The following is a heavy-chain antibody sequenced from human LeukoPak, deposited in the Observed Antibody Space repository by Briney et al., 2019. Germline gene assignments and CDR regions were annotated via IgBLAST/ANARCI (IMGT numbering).Heavy chain of an antibody. Sequence: PGGSLRVSSAASGFTFSTYGMHWVRQAPGKGLEWVAFIRYDGSNKYYADSVKGRFTISRDNSKNTMYLQMNSLRAEDTAMYYCVCGPDFDYWGQGTLVTVSP. CDR3: VCGPDFDY. CDR2: IRYDGSNK. V-gene: IGHV3-30*02. CDR1: GFTFSTYG. J-gene: IGHJ4*02.